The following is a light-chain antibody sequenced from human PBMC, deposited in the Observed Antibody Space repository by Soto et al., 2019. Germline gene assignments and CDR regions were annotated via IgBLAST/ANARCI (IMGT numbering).Light chain of an antibody. Sequence: DIPMTQSPSTVSASVGDRVTITCRASQNINRWLAWYRQKPGKAPEVVIYDVSTLAFGVPSRISGSGSGTEFTLTIRSLQPDDFATYSCKQYSAYPITFGGGTKVDIK. V-gene: IGKV1-5*01. CDR3: KQYSAYPIT. J-gene: IGKJ4*01. CDR2: DVS. CDR1: QNINRW.